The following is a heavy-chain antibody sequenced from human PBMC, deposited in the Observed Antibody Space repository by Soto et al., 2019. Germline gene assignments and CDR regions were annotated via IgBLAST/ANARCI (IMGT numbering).Heavy chain of an antibody. Sequence: SETLSLTCTVSGGSISSYYWSWIRQPPGKGLEWIGYIYYSGSTNYNPSLKSRVTISVDTSKNQFSLKLSSVTAADTAVYYCATQTGNFGYWGQGTLVTVSS. V-gene: IGHV4-59*01. D-gene: IGHD3-10*01. CDR2: IYYSGST. CDR3: ATQTGNFGY. CDR1: GGSISSYY. J-gene: IGHJ4*02.